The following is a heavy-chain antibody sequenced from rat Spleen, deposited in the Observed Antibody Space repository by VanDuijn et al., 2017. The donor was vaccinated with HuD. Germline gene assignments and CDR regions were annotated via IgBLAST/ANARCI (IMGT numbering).Heavy chain of an antibody. CDR2: ISYSGSA. CDR3: ARSRYFDY. J-gene: IGHJ2*01. V-gene: IGHV3-1*01. CDR1: DYSITNNY. Sequence: EVQLQESGPGLVKPSQSLTLTCSVTDYSITNNYWGWIRKFPGNKMEWMGYISYSGSASYNPSLKSRGSITRDTSKNQFFLQLNSVTNEDTATYYCARSRYFDYWGQGVMVTVSS.